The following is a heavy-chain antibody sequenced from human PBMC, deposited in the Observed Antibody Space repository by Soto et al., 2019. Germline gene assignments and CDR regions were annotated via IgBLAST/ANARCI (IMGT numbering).Heavy chain of an antibody. V-gene: IGHV1-18*01. Sequence: ASVKVSCKASGYTFTSYGISWVRQAPGQGLEWMGWISAYNGNTNYAQKLQGRVTMTTDTSTSTAYMELRSLRSDDTAAYYCASGVGGVGATPRWSYFDYWGQGTLVTVSS. CDR2: ISAYNGNT. D-gene: IGHD5-12*01. CDR1: GYTFTSYG. CDR3: ASGVGGVGATPRWSYFDY. J-gene: IGHJ4*02.